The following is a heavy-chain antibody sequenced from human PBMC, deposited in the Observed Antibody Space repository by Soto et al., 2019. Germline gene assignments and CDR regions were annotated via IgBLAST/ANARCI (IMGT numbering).Heavy chain of an antibody. J-gene: IGHJ5*02. Sequence: QVQLVESGGGVVQPGGSLRLSCAASGFDFNTYGLHWVRQAPGKGLEWVAAISFDGGNKYYADSVKGRFTISRDKSNNPLEPEMNRPGGEDQGTFFCAKGSGFTGACCGGWFDPWGPGTLVIVSS. CDR2: ISFDGGNK. CDR1: GFDFNTYG. D-gene: IGHD3-10*01. CDR3: AKGSGFTGACCGGWFDP. V-gene: IGHV3-30*18.